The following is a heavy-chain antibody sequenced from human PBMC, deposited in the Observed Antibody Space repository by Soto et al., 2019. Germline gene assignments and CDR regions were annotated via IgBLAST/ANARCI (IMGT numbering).Heavy chain of an antibody. D-gene: IGHD1-26*01. CDR3: ARDLSGTGLDI. CDR1: GDSIGRFY. Sequence: QVQLQESGPGLVKPSGTLSLTCNVSGDSIGRFYWSWIRQSAEKGLEWIGRVYSTGGTAYNPALKGRVTISLDRSNNHVSLEMKSVTPADTAVYFCARDLSGTGLDIWGRGTRVTVSS. J-gene: IGHJ6*02. V-gene: IGHV4-4*07. CDR2: VYSTGGT.